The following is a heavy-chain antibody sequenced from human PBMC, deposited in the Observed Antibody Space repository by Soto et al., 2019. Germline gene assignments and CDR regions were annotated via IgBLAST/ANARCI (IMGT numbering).Heavy chain of an antibody. Sequence: SETLSLTCAVYGGSFSGYYWSWIRQPPGKGLEWIGEINHSGSTNYKPSIKRRITITVDTSKNQFSLKLSSVTAADTAVYYCARGRLAPDIVVVPAAHSGNWFDPWGQGTLVTVSS. V-gene: IGHV4-34*01. D-gene: IGHD2-2*01. CDR3: ARGRLAPDIVVVPAAHSGNWFDP. CDR2: INHSGST. J-gene: IGHJ5*02. CDR1: GGSFSGYY.